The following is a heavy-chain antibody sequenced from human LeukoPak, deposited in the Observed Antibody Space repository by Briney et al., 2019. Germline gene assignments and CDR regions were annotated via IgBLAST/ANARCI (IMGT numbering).Heavy chain of an antibody. Sequence: GGSLRLSCAVSGFTVSGNYMSRVRHAPGKGLEWVSAISDSGNTYHADSVKGRFTISRDSSKNTLFLQMNRLRPEDAAVYYCAKAPVTTCRGAYCYPFDYWGQGTLVTVSS. J-gene: IGHJ4*02. CDR2: ISDSGNT. V-gene: IGHV3-53*01. CDR3: AKAPVTTCRGAYCYPFDY. CDR1: GFTVSGNY. D-gene: IGHD2-21*01.